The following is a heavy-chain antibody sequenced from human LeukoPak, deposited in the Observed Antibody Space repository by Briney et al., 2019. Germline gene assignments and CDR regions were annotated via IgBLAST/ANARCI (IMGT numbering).Heavy chain of an antibody. CDR2: INPKRGVT. J-gene: IGHJ3*01. Sequence: ASVKVSCKASGYTFTDYYIHWMRQAPGQGLEWMGWINPKRGVTIYAQKFQGRVTMTRDTSITTAYMELTRLRSDDTTIYYCARERNYGDYGNAFDVWGQGTKVTVSS. V-gene: IGHV1-2*02. D-gene: IGHD4-17*01. CDR1: GYTFTDYY. CDR3: ARERNYGDYGNAFDV.